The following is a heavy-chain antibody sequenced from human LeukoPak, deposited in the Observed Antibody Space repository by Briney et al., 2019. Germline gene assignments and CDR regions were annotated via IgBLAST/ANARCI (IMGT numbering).Heavy chain of an antibody. Sequence: PGGSLRLSCAASGFTFSGYGMHWVRQAPGKGLEWVAFIRYDGSNKYFADSVKGRFTISRDSSKNTLYLQMNSLRVDDTAVYYCARDFMYNTNCPGCWGQGTLVTVTS. CDR3: ARDFMYNTNCPGC. V-gene: IGHV3-30*02. CDR2: IRYDGSNK. CDR1: GFTFSGYG. D-gene: IGHD2-2*01. J-gene: IGHJ4*02.